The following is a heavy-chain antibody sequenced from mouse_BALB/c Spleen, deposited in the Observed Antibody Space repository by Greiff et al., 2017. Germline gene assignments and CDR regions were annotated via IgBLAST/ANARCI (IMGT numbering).Heavy chain of an antibody. Sequence: QVQLQQPGAELVKPGAPVKLSCKASGYTFTSYWLNWVKQRPGRGLEWIGRIDPSDGETHYNQKFKDKATLTVYKSSSTAYIQLSSLTSEDSAVYYGARRTGSYYFDYWGQGTTGTVSS. J-gene: IGHJ2*01. D-gene: IGHD3-1*01. CDR3: ARRTGSYYFDY. CDR2: IDPSDGET. CDR1: GYTFTSYW. V-gene: IGHV1-69*02.